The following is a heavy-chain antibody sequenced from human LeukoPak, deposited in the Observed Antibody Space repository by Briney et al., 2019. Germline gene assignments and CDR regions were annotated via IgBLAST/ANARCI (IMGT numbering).Heavy chain of an antibody. CDR2: IYYSGST. J-gene: IGHJ3*02. CDR1: GFTFSSYW. D-gene: IGHD4-23*01. V-gene: IGHV4-39*07. CDR3: ARDGYGGTDAFDI. Sequence: TGGSLRLSCAASGFTFSSYWMSWVRQAPGKGLEWIGSIYYSGSTYYNPSLKSRVTISVDTSKNQFSLKLSSVTAADTAVYYCARDGYGGTDAFDIWGQGTMVTVSS.